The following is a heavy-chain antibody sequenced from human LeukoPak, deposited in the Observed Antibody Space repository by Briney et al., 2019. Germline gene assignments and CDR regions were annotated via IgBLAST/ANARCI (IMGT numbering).Heavy chain of an antibody. Sequence: GGSLRLSCAASGFTFSSYWMSWVRQAPGKGLEWVSAISGSGGSTYYADSVKGRFTISRDNSKNALYLQMNSLRAEDTAVYYCAIRTYYDILPGSFDYWGQGTLVTVSS. CDR2: ISGSGGST. D-gene: IGHD3-9*01. V-gene: IGHV3-23*01. CDR3: AIRTYYDILPGSFDY. CDR1: GFTFSSYW. J-gene: IGHJ4*02.